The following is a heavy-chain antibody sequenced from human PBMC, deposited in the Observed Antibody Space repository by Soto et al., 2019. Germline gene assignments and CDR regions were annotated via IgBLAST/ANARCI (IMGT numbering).Heavy chain of an antibody. Sequence: ASVKVSCKASGYTFTSYDINWVRQATGQGLEWMGWMNPNSGNTGYAQKFLGRVTMTRNTSISTAYMELSSLRSEDTAVYFCARVGYYDSSGYYIRMDYWGQGTLVTVSS. CDR3: ARVGYYDSSGYYIRMDY. CDR1: GYTFTSYD. CDR2: MNPNSGNT. D-gene: IGHD3-22*01. V-gene: IGHV1-8*01. J-gene: IGHJ4*02.